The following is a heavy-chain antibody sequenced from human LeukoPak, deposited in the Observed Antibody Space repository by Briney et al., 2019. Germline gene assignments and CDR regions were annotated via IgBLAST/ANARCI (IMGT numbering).Heavy chain of an antibody. V-gene: IGHV3-23*01. D-gene: IGHD2-2*01. Sequence: SGGSLRLSCAASGFTFSSYAMSWVRQAPGKGLEWVSAISGSGGSTYYADSVKGRFTISRDNSKNTLYLQMNSLRAEDTAVYYCAKDQGRCSSTSCYPDAFDIWGQGTMVTVSS. CDR2: ISGSGGST. CDR1: GFTFSSYA. CDR3: AKDQGRCSSTSCYPDAFDI. J-gene: IGHJ3*02.